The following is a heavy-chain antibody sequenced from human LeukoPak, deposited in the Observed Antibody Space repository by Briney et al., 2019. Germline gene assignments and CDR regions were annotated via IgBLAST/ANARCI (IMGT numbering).Heavy chain of an antibody. CDR1: GFTFSSYA. D-gene: IGHD3-3*01. CDR3: AKPHYDFWSGYWGGDY. J-gene: IGHJ4*02. CDR2: ISGSGGST. Sequence: GGSLRLSCVASGFTFSSYAMSWVRQAPGKGLEWVSAISGSGGSTYYADSVKGRFTISRDNSKNTLYLQMNSLRAEDTAVYYCAKPHYDFWSGYWGGDYWGQGTLVTVS. V-gene: IGHV3-23*01.